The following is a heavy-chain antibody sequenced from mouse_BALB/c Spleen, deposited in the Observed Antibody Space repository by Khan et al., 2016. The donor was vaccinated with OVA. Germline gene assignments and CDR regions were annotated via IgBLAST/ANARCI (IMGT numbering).Heavy chain of an antibody. CDR2: IWGGGST. V-gene: IGHV2-6-5*01. Sequence: QVQLKQSGPGLVAPSQNLSITCTVSGFSLSDYGVSWIRQPPGKGLEWLGVIWGGGSTYYNSALKSRLSISKDNSKSQVFLKMSSLQSDDTAMFYSAEGVWSYYYTLDYWGQGTSVTVSS. J-gene: IGHJ4*01. CDR3: AEGVWSYYYTLDY. CDR1: GFSLSDYG.